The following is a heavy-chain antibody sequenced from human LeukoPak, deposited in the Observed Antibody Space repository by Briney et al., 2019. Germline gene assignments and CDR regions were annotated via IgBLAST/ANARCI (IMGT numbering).Heavy chain of an antibody. D-gene: IGHD3-22*01. V-gene: IGHV3-11*01. CDR3: ARAAWYYYDSSGYYYSRRAPDAFDI. CDR1: GFTFSDYY. Sequence: GGSLRLSCAASGFTFSDYYMSWIRQAPGKGLEGVSYISSSGSTIYYADSVKGRFTISRDNAKNSLYLQMNSLRAEDTAVYYCARAAWYYYDSSGYYYSRRAPDAFDIWGQGTMVTVSS. CDR2: ISSSGSTI. J-gene: IGHJ3*02.